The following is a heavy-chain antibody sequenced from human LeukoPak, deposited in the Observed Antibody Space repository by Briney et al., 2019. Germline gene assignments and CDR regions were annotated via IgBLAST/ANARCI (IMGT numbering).Heavy chain of an antibody. J-gene: IGHJ6*02. Sequence: ASVKVSCKASGYTFTSYGISWVRQAPGQGLEWMGWISAYNGNTNYAQKLQGRVTMTTDTSTSTAYMELRSLRSDDTAVYYCARDTSLLLWFGELLSHYYYYGMDVWGQGTTVTVSS. CDR3: ARDTSLLLWFGELLSHYYYYGMDV. D-gene: IGHD3-10*01. V-gene: IGHV1-18*01. CDR2: ISAYNGNT. CDR1: GYTFTSYG.